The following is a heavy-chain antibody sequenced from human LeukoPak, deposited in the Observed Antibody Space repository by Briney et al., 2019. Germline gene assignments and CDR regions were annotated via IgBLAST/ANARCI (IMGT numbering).Heavy chain of an antibody. Sequence: GGSLRLSCAASGFTFSNAWMSWVRQAPGKGLEWVGRIESKTDGGTTDYAAPVKGRFTISRDDSKNTLYLQMNSLKTEDTAVYYCTTPVAGPSDYWGQGTLVTVSS. J-gene: IGHJ4*02. CDR2: IESKTDGGTT. CDR1: GFTFSNAW. V-gene: IGHV3-15*04. D-gene: IGHD6-19*01. CDR3: TTPVAGPSDY.